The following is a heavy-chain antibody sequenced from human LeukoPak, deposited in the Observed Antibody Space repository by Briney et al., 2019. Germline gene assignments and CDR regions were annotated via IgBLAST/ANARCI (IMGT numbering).Heavy chain of an antibody. CDR1: GYTFTSYD. CDR3: ARDRRVQQLVLSGLRYLDY. V-gene: IGHV1-8*01. D-gene: IGHD6-13*01. Sequence: EASVKVSCKASGYTFTSYDINWVRQATGQGLEWMGWMNPNSGNTGYAQKFQGRVTMTRNTSISTAYMELSSLRSEDTAVYYCARDRRVQQLVLSGLRYLDYWGQGTLVTVSS. J-gene: IGHJ4*02. CDR2: MNPNSGNT.